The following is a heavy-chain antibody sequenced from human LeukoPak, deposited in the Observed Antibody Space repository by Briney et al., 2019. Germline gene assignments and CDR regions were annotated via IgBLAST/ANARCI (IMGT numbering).Heavy chain of an antibody. J-gene: IGHJ4*02. CDR2: IIPIFGTA. CDR1: GGTFSSYA. CDR3: ASPPPKRGYYGPLNY. Sequence: SVKVSCKASGGTFSSYAISWVRQAPGQGLEWMGGIIPIFGTANYAQKFQGRVTITTDEFTSTAYMELSSLRSEDTAVYYCASPPPKRGYYGPLNYWGQGTLVTVSS. D-gene: IGHD3-22*01. V-gene: IGHV1-69*05.